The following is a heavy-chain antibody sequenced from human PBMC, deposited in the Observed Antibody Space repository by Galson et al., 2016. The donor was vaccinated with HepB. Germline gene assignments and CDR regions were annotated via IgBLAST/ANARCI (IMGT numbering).Heavy chain of an antibody. CDR3: ARDLGLGYCSGGSCYSSYFQH. J-gene: IGHJ1*01. CDR1: GFSVSSNY. V-gene: IGHV3-53*01. CDR2: IYSGDNT. Sequence: SLRLSCAASGFSVSSNYMSWVRQAPGKGLEWVSVIYSGDNTYYADSVKGRFTISRDNSKNTLYLQMNSLRAEDTAGYYCARDLGLGYCSGGSCYSSYFQHWGQGTLVTVSS. D-gene: IGHD2-15*01.